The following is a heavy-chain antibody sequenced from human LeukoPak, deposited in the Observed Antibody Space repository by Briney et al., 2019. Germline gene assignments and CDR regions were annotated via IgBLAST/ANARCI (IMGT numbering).Heavy chain of an antibody. D-gene: IGHD6-6*01. CDR1: GGSISSYY. CDR2: IYTSGST. V-gene: IGHV4-4*09. J-gene: IGHJ4*02. CDR3: ARAGGYSSSPGFDY. Sequence: SETLSLTCTVSGGSISSYYWSWIRQPPGKGLEWVGYIYTSGSTNYNPSLKSRVTISVDTSKNQFSLKLSSVTAADTAVYYCARAGGYSSSPGFDYWGQGTLVTVSS.